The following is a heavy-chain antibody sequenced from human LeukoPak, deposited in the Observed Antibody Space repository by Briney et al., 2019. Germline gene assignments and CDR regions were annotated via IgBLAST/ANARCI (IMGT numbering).Heavy chain of an antibody. CDR3: ARMPIFGVVTENYFDS. CDR1: GFSLSTSGMC. CDR2: IDWDDDK. J-gene: IGHJ4*02. D-gene: IGHD3-3*01. Sequence: SGPALVKPTQTLTLTCTFSGFSLSTSGMCVSWIRQPPGKALEWLARIDWDDDKYYSTSLKTRLTISKDTSKNQVVLTMTNMDPVDTATYYCARMPIFGVVTENYFDSWGQGTLVTVSS. V-gene: IGHV2-70*11.